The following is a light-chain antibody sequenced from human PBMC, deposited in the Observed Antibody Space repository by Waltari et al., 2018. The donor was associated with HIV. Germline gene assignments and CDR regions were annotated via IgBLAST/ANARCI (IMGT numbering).Light chain of an antibody. Sequence: ALTHQYVYWYQQRPGQAPVLVIYKDHKRPSGIPERFSGSRSGTTVTLIINGVQAEDEADYFCQSTDSTASSYVFGSGTEVFVL. J-gene: IGLJ1*01. CDR2: KDH. V-gene: IGLV3-25*03. CDR3: QSTDSTASSYV. CDR1: ALTHQY.